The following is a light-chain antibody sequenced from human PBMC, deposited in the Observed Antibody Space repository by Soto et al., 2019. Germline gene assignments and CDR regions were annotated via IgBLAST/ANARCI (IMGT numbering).Light chain of an antibody. Sequence: QTVVTQPPSVSGAPGQRVTISCTGSSSNIGAGYVVHWYQQLPGTAPKLLIYGNSNRPSGVPDRFSGSKSGTSASLAITGLQAEDEADYYCQSYDSSLSGGVFGGGTQLTVL. CDR3: QSYDSSLSGGV. CDR1: SSNIGAGYV. J-gene: IGLJ3*02. V-gene: IGLV1-40*01. CDR2: GNS.